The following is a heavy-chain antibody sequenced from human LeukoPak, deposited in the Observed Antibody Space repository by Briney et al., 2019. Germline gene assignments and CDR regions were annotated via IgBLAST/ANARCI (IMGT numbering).Heavy chain of an antibody. D-gene: IGHD6-19*01. CDR2: MNPNSGNT. CDR3: ARMRVAGPNDY. CDR1: GYTFTSYD. J-gene: IGHJ4*02. V-gene: IGHV1-8*01. Sequence: ASVTVSCTASGYTFTSYDINWVRQATGQGLEWMGWMNPNSGNTGYAQKFQGRVTMTRNTSISTAYMELSSLRSEDTAVYYCARMRVAGPNDYWGQGTLVTVSS.